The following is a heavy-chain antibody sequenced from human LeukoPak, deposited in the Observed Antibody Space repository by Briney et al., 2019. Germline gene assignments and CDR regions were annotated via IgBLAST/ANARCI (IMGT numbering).Heavy chain of an antibody. CDR1: GGSISSYY. Sequence: SETLSLTCTVSGGSISSYYWSWIRQPPGKGLEWIGYIYYSGSTNYNPSLKSRVTISVDTSKNQFSLKLSSVTAADTAVYYCARVRSSSAQVPDYWGQGTLVTVSS. V-gene: IGHV4-59*01. CDR3: ARVRSSSAQVPDY. CDR2: IYYSGST. D-gene: IGHD6-6*01. J-gene: IGHJ4*02.